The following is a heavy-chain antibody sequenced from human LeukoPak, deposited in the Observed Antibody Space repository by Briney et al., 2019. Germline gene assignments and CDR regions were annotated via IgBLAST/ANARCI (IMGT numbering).Heavy chain of an antibody. Sequence: SETLSLTCTVSGGSISSYYWSWIRRPPGKGLEWIGYIYYSGSTNYNPSLKSRVTISVDTSKNQFSLKLSSVTAADTAVYYCARIKWELPGGFDYWGQGTLVTVSS. V-gene: IGHV4-59*08. CDR1: GGSISSYY. CDR2: IYYSGST. D-gene: IGHD1-26*01. CDR3: ARIKWELPGGFDY. J-gene: IGHJ4*02.